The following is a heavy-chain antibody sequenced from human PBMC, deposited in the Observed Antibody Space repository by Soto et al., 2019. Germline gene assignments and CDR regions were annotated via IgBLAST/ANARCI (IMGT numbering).Heavy chain of an antibody. CDR3: ARKRTTVWTKGYFDH. Sequence: LSLTCIVSGESISSSSYYWGWIRQPPGKGLEWIGSIYYSGRTYYNPSFKSRVTISIDTSKNQFSLKLSSVTATDTAVYYCARKRTTVWTKGYFDHWGQEALGIVSA. D-gene: IGHD4-17*01. J-gene: IGHJ4*02. V-gene: IGHV4-39*01. CDR1: GESISSSSYY. CDR2: IYYSGRT.